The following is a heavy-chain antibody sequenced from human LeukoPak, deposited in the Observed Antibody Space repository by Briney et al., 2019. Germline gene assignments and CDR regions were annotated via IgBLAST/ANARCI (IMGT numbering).Heavy chain of an antibody. CDR1: GFTFSSYE. V-gene: IGHV3-48*03. CDR3: GREGGFLLYS. J-gene: IGHJ4*02. D-gene: IGHD2/OR15-2a*01. Sequence: GGSLRLSCAASGFTFSSYEMNWVRQAPGKGLEWVSYISSSGSTIYYADSVRGRFTISRDNAKNSLYLEMNSLRDEDTAVYFCGREGGFLLYSWGQGTLVTVPP. CDR2: ISSSGSTI.